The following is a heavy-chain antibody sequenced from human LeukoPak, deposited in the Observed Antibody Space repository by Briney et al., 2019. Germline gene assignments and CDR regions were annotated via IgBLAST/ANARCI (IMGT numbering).Heavy chain of an antibody. CDR1: GFTFSSYA. V-gene: IGHV3-30-3*01. CDR2: ISYDGSNK. J-gene: IGHJ4*02. CDR3: AREMVVIAQFDY. D-gene: IGHD2-21*01. Sequence: GRSLRLSCAASGFTFSSYAMHWVRQAPGKGLEWVAVISYDGSNKYYADSVKGRFTISRDNSKNTLYLQMNSLRAEDTAVNYCAREMVVIAQFDYWGQGTLVTVSS.